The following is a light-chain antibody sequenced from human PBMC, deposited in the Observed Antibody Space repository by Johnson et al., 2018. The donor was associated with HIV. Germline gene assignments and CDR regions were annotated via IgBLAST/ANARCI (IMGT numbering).Light chain of an antibody. CDR3: GTWDSSLSAWGG. V-gene: IGLV1-51*02. CDR2: ENN. J-gene: IGLJ1*01. CDR1: SSNIGNNY. Sequence: QSVLTQPPSVSAAPGQKVTISCSGSSSNIGNNYVSWYQQLPGTAPKLLIYENNKRPSGIPDRFSGSKSGTSATLGITGLQTGDEADYYCGTWDSSLSAWGGFGTGTKVTVL.